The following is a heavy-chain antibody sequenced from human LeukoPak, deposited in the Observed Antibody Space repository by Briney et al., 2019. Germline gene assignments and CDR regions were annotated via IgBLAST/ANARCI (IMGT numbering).Heavy chain of an antibody. CDR3: AREIVGAARRYFDY. D-gene: IGHD1-26*01. Sequence: GASVKVSCKASGGTFSSYAISRVRQAPGQGLEWMGGIIPIFGTANYAQKFQGRVTITADESTSTAYMELSSLRSEDTAVYYCAREIVGAARRYFDYWGQGTLVTVSS. V-gene: IGHV1-69*13. CDR1: GGTFSSYA. CDR2: IIPIFGTA. J-gene: IGHJ4*02.